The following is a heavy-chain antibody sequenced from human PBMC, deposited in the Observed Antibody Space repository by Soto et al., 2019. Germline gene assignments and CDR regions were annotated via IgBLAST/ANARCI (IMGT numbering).Heavy chain of an antibody. CDR1: GFTFSSYS. CDR2: ISSSSSYI. CDR3: ARAIDDILTGYFRKGA. Sequence: LRLSCAASGFTFSSYSMNWVRQAPGKGLEWVSSISSSSSYIYYADSVKGRFTISRDNAKNSLYLQMNSLRAEDTAVYYCARAIDDILTGYFRKGAWGQGTLVTVSS. V-gene: IGHV3-21*01. D-gene: IGHD3-9*01. J-gene: IGHJ5*02.